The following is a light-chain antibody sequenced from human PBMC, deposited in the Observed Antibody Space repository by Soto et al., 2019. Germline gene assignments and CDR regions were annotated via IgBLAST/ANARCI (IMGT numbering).Light chain of an antibody. V-gene: IGKV1-12*01. CDR1: QGIGTW. J-gene: IGKJ5*01. Sequence: DIQVTQSPSSVSASXGDXXXXXXXXSQGIGTWLAWYQQKPGKAPKLLIYDASNLQSGVPSRFSGSGSGTDFTLTISSLQAEDFATYYCQQANSFLGNTFGQGTRLEIK. CDR2: DAS. CDR3: QQANSFLGNT.